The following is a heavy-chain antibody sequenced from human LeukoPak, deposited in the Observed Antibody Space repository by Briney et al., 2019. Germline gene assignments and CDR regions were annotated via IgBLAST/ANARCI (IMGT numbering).Heavy chain of an antibody. J-gene: IGHJ3*02. CDR3: ASNYYDSSGYYYVWAFDI. CDR1: GFTFSSYG. V-gene: IGHV3-23*01. CDR2: ISGSGGNT. D-gene: IGHD3-22*01. Sequence: GGSLRLSCAASGFTFSSYGMSWVRQAPGKGLEWVSAISGSGGNTYYADSVKGRFTISRDNSKNTLYLQMNSLRAEDTAVYYCASNYYDSSGYYYVWAFDIWGQGTMVTVSS.